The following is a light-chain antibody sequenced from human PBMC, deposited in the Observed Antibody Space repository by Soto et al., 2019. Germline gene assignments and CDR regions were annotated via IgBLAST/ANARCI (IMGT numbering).Light chain of an antibody. CDR1: SSNIGSGYD. CDR2: GNN. Sequence: QLVLTQPPSVSGAPGQRVAISCTGTSSNIGSGYDVHWYQQLPGTAPRLVIYGNNNRPSGVPDRFSGSKSGTSASLGITGLQAEDEADYYCHSYDSSLSAKIFGGGTKLTVL. CDR3: HSYDSSLSAKI. V-gene: IGLV1-40*01. J-gene: IGLJ2*01.